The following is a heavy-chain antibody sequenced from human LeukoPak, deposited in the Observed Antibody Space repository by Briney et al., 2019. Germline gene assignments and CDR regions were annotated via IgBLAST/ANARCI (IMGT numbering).Heavy chain of an antibody. V-gene: IGHV3-7*01. CDR1: GFTLSSYW. J-gene: IGHJ4*02. CDR3: ARVMYSSGWPFDY. CDR2: IKQDGSEK. D-gene: IGHD6-19*01. Sequence: GGSLRLSCAASGFTLSSYWMSWVRQAPGKGLEWVANIKQDGSEKYYVDSVKGRFTISRDNAKNSLYLQMNSLRAEDTAVYYCARVMYSSGWPFDYWGQGTLVTVSS.